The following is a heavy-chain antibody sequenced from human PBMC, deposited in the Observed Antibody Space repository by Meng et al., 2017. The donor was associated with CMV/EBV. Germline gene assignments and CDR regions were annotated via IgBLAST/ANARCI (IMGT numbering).Heavy chain of an antibody. J-gene: IGHJ4*02. CDR2: IYTSGST. D-gene: IGHD4-17*01. CDR1: GGSISSYY. CDR3: ARGPEVDYGDYVGLDY. Sequence: AHLPESRPVLVKPSEPLSLTCTASGGSISSYYWGWFRQPAGKGLEWIGRIYTSGSTNYNPSLKSRVTMSVDTSKNQFSLKLSSVTAADTAVYYCARGPEVDYGDYVGLDYWGQGTLVTVSS. V-gene: IGHV4-4*07.